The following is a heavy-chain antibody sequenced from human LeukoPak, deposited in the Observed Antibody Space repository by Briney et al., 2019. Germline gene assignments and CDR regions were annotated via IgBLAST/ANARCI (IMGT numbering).Heavy chain of an antibody. CDR2: ISGSGGNT. V-gene: IGHV3-23*01. Sequence: PGGSLRLSCAASGFTFSSYAMSWVRQAPGKGLEWVSVISGSGGNTYYADSVKGRFTISRDNSKNTLYLQMNSLRAEDTAVYYCARRGLAGRYNWNDPLDYWGQGTLVTVSS. CDR3: ARRGLAGRYNWNDPLDY. D-gene: IGHD1-1*01. CDR1: GFTFSSYA. J-gene: IGHJ4*02.